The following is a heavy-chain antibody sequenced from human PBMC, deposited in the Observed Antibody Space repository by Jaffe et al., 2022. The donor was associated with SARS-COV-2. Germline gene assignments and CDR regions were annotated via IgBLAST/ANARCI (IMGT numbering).Heavy chain of an antibody. J-gene: IGHJ3*01. V-gene: IGHV3-48*01. CDR1: GFNFKISN. Sequence: EEQLVESGGGLVQPGGSLRLSCVASGFNFKISNMNWLRQTPGRGLEWVAYISTSGDVIYYADSMKGRFTVSRDNAKNSLHLQMDSLRADDTALYYCARDVWGSYRSRAFDVWGQGTTVTVSS. CDR3: ARDVWGSYRSRAFDV. D-gene: IGHD3-16*02. CDR2: ISTSGDVI.